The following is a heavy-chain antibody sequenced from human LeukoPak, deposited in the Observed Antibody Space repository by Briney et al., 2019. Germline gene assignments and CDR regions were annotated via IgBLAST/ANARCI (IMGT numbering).Heavy chain of an antibody. D-gene: IGHD3-16*02. CDR3: ARCKGYVWGSYRYPLDY. CDR1: GGSFSGYY. CDR2: INHSGST. V-gene: IGHV4-34*01. J-gene: IGHJ4*02. Sequence: SETLSLTCAVYGGSFSGYYWSWIRQPPGKGLEWIGEINHSGSTNYNPSLKSRVTISVDTSKNQFSLKLSSVTAADTAAYYCARCKGYVWGSYRYPLDYWGQGTLVTVSS.